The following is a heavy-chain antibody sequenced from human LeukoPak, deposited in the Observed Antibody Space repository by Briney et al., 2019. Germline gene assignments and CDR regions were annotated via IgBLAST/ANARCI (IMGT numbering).Heavy chain of an antibody. Sequence: SETLSLTRTVSGGSISSSSYYWGWIREPPGEGVEGSGSIYYRGSTYYNPSIKSPVTIPVDQSKNQLALKLSSVNGAEKGVYYCARRTEGYYYFDYWGQGTLVTVSS. D-gene: IGHD1-1*01. J-gene: IGHJ4*02. CDR2: IYYRGST. CDR3: ARRTEGYYYFDY. CDR1: GGSISSSSYY. V-gene: IGHV4-39*01.